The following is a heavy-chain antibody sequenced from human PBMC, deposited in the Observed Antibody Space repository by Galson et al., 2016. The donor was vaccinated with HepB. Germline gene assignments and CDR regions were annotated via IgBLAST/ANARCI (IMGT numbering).Heavy chain of an antibody. V-gene: IGHV1-18*01. D-gene: IGHD5-12*01. CDR2: ISPYDGNT. J-gene: IGHJ4*02. CDR1: GYTFTNYG. Sequence: SVKVSCKASGYTFTNYGISWVRQAPGQGLEWMGWISPYDGNTNYARKLKGRVTLTTATSTSTAYMELRSLRSDDTAVYYCSREGNGYDSDLDYWGQGTQVTVSS. CDR3: SREGNGYDSDLDY.